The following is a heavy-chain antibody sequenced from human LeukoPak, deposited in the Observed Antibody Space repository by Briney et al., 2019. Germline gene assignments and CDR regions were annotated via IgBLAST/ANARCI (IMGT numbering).Heavy chain of an antibody. D-gene: IGHD3-10*01. J-gene: IGHJ6*03. CDR1: GFTFSSYS. Sequence: GGSLRLSCAAPGFTFSSYSMNWVRQAPGKGLEWVSSISSSSSYIYYADSVKGRFTISRDNAKNSLYLQMNSLRAEDTAVYYCARVPSLQTLWFGELLPDYYYYYYMDVWGKGTTVTVSS. CDR3: ARVPSLQTLWFGELLPDYYYYYYMDV. CDR2: ISSSSSYI. V-gene: IGHV3-21*01.